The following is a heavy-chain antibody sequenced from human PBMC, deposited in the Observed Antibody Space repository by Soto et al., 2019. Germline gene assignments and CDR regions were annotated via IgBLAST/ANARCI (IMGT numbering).Heavy chain of an antibody. Sequence: PSDPLSLTCTVSGGSISSYYWSWIRQPPRKGLEWIGYIYYSGSTNYNPSLKSRVTISVDTSKNQFSLKLSSVTAADTAVYYCARVMVDTAMVTHRAGVYYYYYGMDVWGQGNTVTVSS. V-gene: IGHV4-59*01. CDR1: GGSISSYY. CDR3: ARVMVDTAMVTHRAGVYYYYYGMDV. J-gene: IGHJ6*02. CDR2: IYYSGST. D-gene: IGHD5-18*01.